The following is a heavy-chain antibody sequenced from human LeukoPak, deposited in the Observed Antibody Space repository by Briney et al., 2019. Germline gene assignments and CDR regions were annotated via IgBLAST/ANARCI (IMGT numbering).Heavy chain of an antibody. J-gene: IGHJ4*02. CDR2: INWNGGST. CDR3: ARRRGGGYSYAYIDY. Sequence: GGSLRLSCAASGFTFDDYGMSWVRQAPGKGLEWVSGINWNGGSTGYADSVKGRFTISRDNAKNSLCLQMNSLRAEDTALYHCARRRGGGYSYAYIDYWGQGTLVTVSS. V-gene: IGHV3-20*01. CDR1: GFTFDDYG. D-gene: IGHD5-18*01.